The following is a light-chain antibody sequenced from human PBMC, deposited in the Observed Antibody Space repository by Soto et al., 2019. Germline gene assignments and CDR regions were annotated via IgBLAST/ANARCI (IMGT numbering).Light chain of an antibody. Sequence: DIQMTQSPSSLSASVGDRVTITCRASQAISSYLAWYQQKPGQVPNLLITAASTLQSGVPSRFSGSGSGTEFSLTISGLQPEDVATYYCQKHNGAPFTFGPGTKVDIQ. CDR2: AAS. J-gene: IGKJ3*01. V-gene: IGKV1-27*01. CDR1: QAISSY. CDR3: QKHNGAPFT.